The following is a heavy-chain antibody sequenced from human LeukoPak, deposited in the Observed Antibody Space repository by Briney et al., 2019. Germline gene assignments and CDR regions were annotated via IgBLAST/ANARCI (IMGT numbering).Heavy chain of an antibody. Sequence: GGSLRLSCAASGFTFSSYSMNWVRQAPGKGLEWDSSISSSSSYIYYADSVKGRFTISRDNAKNSLYLQMNSLRAGDTAVYYCARDSIVRGNIGNDTDVWGKGTTVTVSS. CDR3: ARDSIVRGNIGNDTDV. CDR2: ISSSSSYI. D-gene: IGHD2-8*01. CDR1: GFTFSSYS. J-gene: IGHJ6*03. V-gene: IGHV3-21*04.